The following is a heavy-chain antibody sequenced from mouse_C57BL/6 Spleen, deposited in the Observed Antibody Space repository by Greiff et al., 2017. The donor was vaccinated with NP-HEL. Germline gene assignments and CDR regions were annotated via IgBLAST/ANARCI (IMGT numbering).Heavy chain of an antibody. Sequence: DVMLVESGEGLVKPGGSLTLSCAASGFTFSSYAMSWVRQTPETRLEWVAYISSGGDYFYYADPVHGRFTIFRDIARHAMYLQMSSQKSDDTAMYYCTRGEDGYYWFAYWGHVTLVTVSA. CDR2: ISSGGDYF. J-gene: IGHJ3*01. D-gene: IGHD2-3*01. CDR3: TRGEDGYYWFAY. CDR1: GFTFSSYA. V-gene: IGHV5-9-1*02.